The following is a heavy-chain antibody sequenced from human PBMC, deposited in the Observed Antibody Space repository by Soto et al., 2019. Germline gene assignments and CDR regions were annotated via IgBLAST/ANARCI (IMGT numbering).Heavy chain of an antibody. D-gene: IGHD3-22*01. V-gene: IGHV4-4*07. CDR1: GGSISSYY. CDR2: IYTSGST. J-gene: IGHJ5*02. Sequence: SETLSLTCTVSGGSISSYYWSWIRQPAGKGLEWIGRIYTSGSTNYNPSLKSRVTMSVDTSKTQFSLKLSSVTAADTAVYYCARERGYYDSSRYWFDPWGQGTLVTVSS. CDR3: ARERGYYDSSRYWFDP.